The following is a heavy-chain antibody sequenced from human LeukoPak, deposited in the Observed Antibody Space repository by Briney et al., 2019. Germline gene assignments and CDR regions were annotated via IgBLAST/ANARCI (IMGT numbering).Heavy chain of an antibody. V-gene: IGHV3-23*01. Sequence: GGSLRLSCVASGVTLSNYAMSWARQAPGKGLEWVSGISSSGSGGNTYYADSVKGRFTISRDSSRNTLFLQMNSLRGEDTAVYYCASVDDLDAFAMWGQGTMVTVSS. CDR1: GVTLSNYA. CDR2: ISSSGSGGNT. CDR3: ASVDDLDAFAM. J-gene: IGHJ3*02. D-gene: IGHD5-12*01.